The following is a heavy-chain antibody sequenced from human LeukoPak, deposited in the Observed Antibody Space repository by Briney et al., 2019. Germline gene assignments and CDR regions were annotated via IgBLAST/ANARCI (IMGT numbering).Heavy chain of an antibody. Sequence: AGGSLRLSCAASGFTFSSYGMHWVRQAPGKGLEWMAVISYDGSNKYYADSVKGRFTISRDNSKNTLYLQMNSLRAEDTAVYYCAKEIIAVAGFDYWGQGTLVTVSS. V-gene: IGHV3-30*18. D-gene: IGHD6-19*01. CDR2: ISYDGSNK. CDR1: GFTFSSYG. CDR3: AKEIIAVAGFDY. J-gene: IGHJ4*02.